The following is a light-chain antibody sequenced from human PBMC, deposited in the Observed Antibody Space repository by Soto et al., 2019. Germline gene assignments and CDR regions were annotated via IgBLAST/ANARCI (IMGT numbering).Light chain of an antibody. Sequence: EVVMTQSPSTLSVSPWETSTLSCRASQSVGSNLAWYQQKPGQAPRLLIYAASTRATGIPARFSGSGSGTEFTLTISSLQSEDFAVYYCQQYNNWSFGQGTRLEI. CDR3: QQYNNWS. CDR2: AAS. J-gene: IGKJ5*01. CDR1: QSVGSN. V-gene: IGKV3-15*01.